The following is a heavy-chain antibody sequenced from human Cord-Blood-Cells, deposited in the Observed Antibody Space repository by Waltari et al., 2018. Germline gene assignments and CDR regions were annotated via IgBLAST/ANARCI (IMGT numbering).Heavy chain of an antibody. CDR3: ATDPAVGYSSSWGDAFDI. D-gene: IGHD6-6*01. Sequence: EVQLVQSGAEVKKPGATVKISCKVSGYTFTDYYMHWGQQAPGKGLEWMGLVDPEDGETIYAEKFQGRVTITADTSTDTAYMELSSLRSEDTAVYYCATDPAVGYSSSWGDAFDIWGQGTMVTVSS. V-gene: IGHV1-69-2*01. CDR2: VDPEDGET. J-gene: IGHJ3*02. CDR1: GYTFTDYY.